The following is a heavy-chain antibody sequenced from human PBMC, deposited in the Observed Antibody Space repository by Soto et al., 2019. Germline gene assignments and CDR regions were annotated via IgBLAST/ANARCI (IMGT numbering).Heavy chain of an antibody. V-gene: IGHV4-61*01. D-gene: IGHD3-3*01. CDR2: LYDGGTT. J-gene: IGHJ5*02. CDR1: GDSISSTSHY. Sequence: QVQLQESGPGLVKPSETLSLICTVSGDSISSTSHYWSWIRQPPGKGLEWIGYLYDGGTTNYNLSLKSRVTISVDTSKNQVSLKLRSVTAADTAVYYCARTRRFGVGAWYDPWGQGTLVTVSS. CDR3: ARTRRFGVGAWYDP.